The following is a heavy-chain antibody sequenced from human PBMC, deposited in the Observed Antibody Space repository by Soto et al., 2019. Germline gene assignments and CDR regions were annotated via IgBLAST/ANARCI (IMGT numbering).Heavy chain of an antibody. J-gene: IGHJ3*01. CDR3: ARANKFNAFDV. Sequence: EVQLVESGGGLVQPGGSLRLSCVASGFAASGHYMNWVRQTPDQGLEWLSVIYCGGTTYYADGVEGRFTISRHDSQNMLYLQSDNLRTEDTAVYYWARANKFNAFDVWGRGAMVTVSS. V-gene: IGHV3-53*04. CDR2: IYCGGTT. CDR1: GFAASGHY.